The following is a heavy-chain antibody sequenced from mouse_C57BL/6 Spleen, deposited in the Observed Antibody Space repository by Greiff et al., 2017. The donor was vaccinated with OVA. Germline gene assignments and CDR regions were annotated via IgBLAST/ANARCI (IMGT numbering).Heavy chain of an antibody. V-gene: IGHV1-55*01. CDR3: AKNDYDSAWFAV. CDR1: GYTFTSYW. D-gene: IGHD2-4*01. CDR2: IYPGSGGT. J-gene: IGHJ3*01. Sequence: QVQLQQPGAELVKPGASVKMSCKASGYTFTSYWITWVKQRPGQGLEWIGDIYPGSGGTNYNEKFKSKATLTVDTSSSTAYMQLSSLTAEDSAVYYGAKNDYDSAWFAVWGKGTLVTVSA.